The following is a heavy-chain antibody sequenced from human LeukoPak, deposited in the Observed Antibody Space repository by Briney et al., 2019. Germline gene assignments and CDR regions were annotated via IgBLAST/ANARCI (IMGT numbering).Heavy chain of an antibody. D-gene: IGHD1-26*01. Sequence: SETLSLTCTVSGGSISSSSYYWGWIRQPPGKGLEWIGSIYYSGSTYYNPSLKSRVTISVDTSKNQFSLKLSSVTAADTAVYYCARDSGVGYSDWFDPWGQGTLVTVSS. CDR1: GGSISSSSYY. J-gene: IGHJ5*02. CDR3: ARDSGVGYSDWFDP. V-gene: IGHV4-39*02. CDR2: IYYSGST.